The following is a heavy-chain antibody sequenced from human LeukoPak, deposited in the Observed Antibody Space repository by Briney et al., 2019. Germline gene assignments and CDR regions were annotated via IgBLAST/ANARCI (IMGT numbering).Heavy chain of an antibody. V-gene: IGHV3-21*01. J-gene: IGHJ4*02. Sequence: GGSLRLSCAASGFTFSSYSMNWVRQAPGKGLEWVSSISSSSSYVYYAGSVKGRFTISRDNAKNSLYLQMNSLRAEDTAVYYCARDPNIVVVPAAFFDYWGQGTLVTVSS. D-gene: IGHD2-2*01. CDR3: ARDPNIVVVPAAFFDY. CDR2: ISSSSSYV. CDR1: GFTFSSYS.